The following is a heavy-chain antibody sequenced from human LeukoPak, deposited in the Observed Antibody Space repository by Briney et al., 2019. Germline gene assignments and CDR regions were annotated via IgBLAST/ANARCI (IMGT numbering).Heavy chain of an antibody. V-gene: IGHV4-59*01. CDR3: AREITIFGVVRFDP. J-gene: IGHJ5*02. CDR2: IYYSGST. Sequence: SETLSLTCTVSGGSISSYYWSWIRQPPGKGLEGIGYIYYSGSTNYNPSLKSRVTISVDTSKNQFSLKLSSVTAADTAVYYCAREITIFGVVRFDPWGQGTLVTVSS. CDR1: GGSISSYY. D-gene: IGHD3-3*01.